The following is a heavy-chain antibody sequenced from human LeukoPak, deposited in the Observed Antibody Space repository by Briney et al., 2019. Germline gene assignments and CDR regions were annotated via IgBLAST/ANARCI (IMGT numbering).Heavy chain of an antibody. CDR2: VNPSGGNT. V-gene: IGHV1-46*01. Sequence: ASVKVSCKASGYTLSSYYIHWVRQAPGQGLEWMGMVNPSGGNTPYAQKFEGRVTMTGDMSTSTVYMELSSLTSEDMAVFYCARAVRYASGPLTDLLPYYFDSWGQGTLVTVSS. CDR3: ARAVRYASGPLTDLLPYYFDS. J-gene: IGHJ4*02. D-gene: IGHD6-19*01. CDR1: GYTLSSYY.